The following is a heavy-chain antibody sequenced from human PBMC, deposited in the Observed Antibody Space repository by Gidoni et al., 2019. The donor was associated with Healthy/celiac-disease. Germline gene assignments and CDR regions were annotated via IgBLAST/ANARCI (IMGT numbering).Heavy chain of an antibody. Sequence: QVQLVQSGAAVTKPGASVKVSCKTSGYTFTSYDINWVLQATGKGLEWMGWMNPNSGKTGYAQKFQGRVNMTRNTSISTAYRELSSLRSEDTAVYYCARGRSSSSWGNWFDPWGQGTLVTVSS. D-gene: IGHD6-13*01. J-gene: IGHJ5*02. CDR3: ARGRSSSSWGNWFDP. V-gene: IGHV1-8*01. CDR2: MNPNSGKT. CDR1: GYTFTSYD.